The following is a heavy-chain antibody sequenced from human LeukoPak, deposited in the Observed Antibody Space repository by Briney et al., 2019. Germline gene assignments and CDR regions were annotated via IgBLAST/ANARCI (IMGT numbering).Heavy chain of an antibody. D-gene: IGHD5/OR15-5a*01. Sequence: ASVKVSCKASGYTFTGYYMHWVRQAPGQGLEWMGRINPNSGGTNDAQKFQGRVTMTRDTSISTAYMELSRLRSDDTAVYYCARLSLFDYGDYWGQGTLVTVSS. J-gene: IGHJ4*02. CDR2: INPNSGGT. CDR1: GYTFTGYY. CDR3: ARLSLFDYGDY. V-gene: IGHV1-2*06.